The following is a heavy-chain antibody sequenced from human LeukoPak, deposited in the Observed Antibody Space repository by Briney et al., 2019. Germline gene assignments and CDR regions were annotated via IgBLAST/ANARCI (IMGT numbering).Heavy chain of an antibody. CDR2: INPNSGGT. CDR3: ARDGPCGSTSCHALDY. J-gene: IGHJ4*02. Sequence: ASVKVSCKASGYTFTGYYMHWVRQAPGQGLEWMGWINPNSGGTNYAQKFQGRVTMTRDTSISTAYMELSRLRSDDTAVYYCARDGPCGSTSCHALDYWGQGTLVTVSS. D-gene: IGHD2-2*01. CDR1: GYTFTGYY. V-gene: IGHV1-2*02.